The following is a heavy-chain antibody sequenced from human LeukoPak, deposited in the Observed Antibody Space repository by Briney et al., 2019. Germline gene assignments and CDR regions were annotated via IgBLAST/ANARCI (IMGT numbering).Heavy chain of an antibody. CDR2: IKQDGSEK. CDR3: ARESEDYYDSSPSWFDP. D-gene: IGHD3-22*01. Sequence: GGSLRLSCAASGFTFSSYWMSWVRQAPGKGLEWVANIKQDGSEKYYVDSVKGRFTISRDNAKNSLYLQMNSLRAEDTAVYYCARESEDYYDSSPSWFDPWGQGTLVTVSS. V-gene: IGHV3-7*01. J-gene: IGHJ5*02. CDR1: GFTFSSYW.